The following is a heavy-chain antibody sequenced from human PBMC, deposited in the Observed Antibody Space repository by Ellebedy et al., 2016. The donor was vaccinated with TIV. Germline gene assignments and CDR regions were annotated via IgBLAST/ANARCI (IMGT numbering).Heavy chain of an antibody. J-gene: IGHJ4*02. CDR3: ARGRSGTYIHHAFDY. CDR2: ISSTGSRT. CDR1: GFTFSSYA. V-gene: IGHV3-23*01. D-gene: IGHD1-14*01. Sequence: GESLKISCAASGFTFSSYAMSWVRQAPGKGLEWVSTISSTGSRTYYADSVEGRFIISRDNSKNTVYLQMDSLRAEDTAIYYCARGRSGTYIHHAFDYWGRGTLVTVSS.